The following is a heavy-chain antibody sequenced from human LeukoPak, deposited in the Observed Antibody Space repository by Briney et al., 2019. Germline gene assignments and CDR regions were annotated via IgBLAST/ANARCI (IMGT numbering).Heavy chain of an antibody. CDR3: ARSYSSSYPDYYYYMDV. CDR2: IVPIFGTA. CDR1: GGTFSSYA. J-gene: IGHJ6*03. D-gene: IGHD6-13*01. Sequence: SVKVSCKAPGGTFSSYAISWVRQAPGQGLEWMGGIVPIFGTANYAQKFQGRVTITADESTSTAYMELSSLRSEDTAVYYCARSYSSSYPDYYYYMDVWGKGTTVTVSS. V-gene: IGHV1-69*13.